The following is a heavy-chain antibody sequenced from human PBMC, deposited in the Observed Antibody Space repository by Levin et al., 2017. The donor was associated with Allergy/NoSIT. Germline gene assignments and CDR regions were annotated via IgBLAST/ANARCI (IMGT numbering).Heavy chain of an antibody. V-gene: IGHV3-23*01. CDR1: GFTFNNRA. D-gene: IGHD3-3*01. J-gene: IGHJ4*02. CDR2: ITGDGEDT. Sequence: GGSLRLSCAASGFTFNNRAMTWVRQAAGKGLEWVSGITGDGEDTHYAESVKGRFTISRDNSKNMMYLQMNSLRAEDTAMYYCAKGITIFGVGWLDSWGQGTLVTVSS. CDR3: AKGITIFGVGWLDS.